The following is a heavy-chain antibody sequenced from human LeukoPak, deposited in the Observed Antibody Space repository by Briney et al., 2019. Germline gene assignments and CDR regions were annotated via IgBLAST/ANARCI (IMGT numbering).Heavy chain of an antibody. J-gene: IGHJ4*02. CDR3: ARVGQLGGDYFDY. V-gene: IGHV4-39*07. Sequence: SETLSLTCTVSGGSVTSSSHYWGWIRQPPGKGLEWIASIYYSGDDYYNPSLKSRVTISVDTSKNQFSLKLSSVTAADTAVYYCARVGQLGGDYFDYWGQGTLVTVSS. CDR1: GGSVTSSSHY. D-gene: IGHD6-13*01. CDR2: IYYSGDD.